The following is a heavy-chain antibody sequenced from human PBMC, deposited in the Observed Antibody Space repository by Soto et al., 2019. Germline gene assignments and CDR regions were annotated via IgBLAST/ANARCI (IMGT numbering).Heavy chain of an antibody. V-gene: IGHV3-48*03. CDR1: GFIFSNYE. Sequence: EVQLVESGGVLVQPGGSLRLSCAASGFIFSNYEMSWVRQAPGKGLEWVSYIDHSGTTRYYADSVKGRFTISRDNAKNSLFLQMNSLRAEDTAVYYCARGHIVATILDYWGQGTLVTVSS. J-gene: IGHJ4*02. CDR3: ARGHIVATILDY. D-gene: IGHD5-12*01. CDR2: IDHSGTTR.